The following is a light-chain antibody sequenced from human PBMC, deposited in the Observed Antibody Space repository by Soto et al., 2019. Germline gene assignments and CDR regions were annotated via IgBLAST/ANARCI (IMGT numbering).Light chain of an antibody. CDR1: SSKNGAGYD. J-gene: IGLJ1*01. CDR3: QSYDSSLSGSAYV. CDR2: GNS. Sequence: QAVLTQPPSVSGAPGQRGTISRPGRSSKNGAGYDVHWYQQLPGTAPKLLIYGNSNRPSGVPDRFSGSKSGTSASLAITGLQAEDEADYYCQSYDSSLSGSAYVFGTGTKVTVL. V-gene: IGLV1-40*01.